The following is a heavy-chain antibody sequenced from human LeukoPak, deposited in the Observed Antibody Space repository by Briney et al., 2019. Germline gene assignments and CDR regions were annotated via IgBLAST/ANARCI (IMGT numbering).Heavy chain of an antibody. V-gene: IGHV3-21*01. J-gene: IGHJ6*03. Sequence: PGGSLRLSCAASGFTFSSYAMHWVRQAPGKGLEWVSSISSSSNYIYYADSVKGRFTISRDNAKNSLYLQMNSLRAEDTAVYYCARVVYGSPYYYYYMDVWGKGTTVTVSS. CDR2: ISSSSNYI. CDR1: GFTFSSYA. CDR3: ARVVYGSPYYYYYMDV. D-gene: IGHD2-8*01.